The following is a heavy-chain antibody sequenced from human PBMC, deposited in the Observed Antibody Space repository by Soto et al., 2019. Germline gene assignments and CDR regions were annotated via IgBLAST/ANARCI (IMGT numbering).Heavy chain of an antibody. J-gene: IGHJ4*02. CDR3: ARINSSGYYSGPWHIDY. D-gene: IGHD3-22*01. CDR2: IDWDDDK. Sequence: ESGPTLVNPTQTLTLTCTFSGFSLSTSGMCVSWIRQPPGKALEWLARIDWDDDKYYSTSLKTRLTISKDTSKNQVVLTMTNMDPVDTATYYCARINSSGYYSGPWHIDYWGQGTLVTVSS. V-gene: IGHV2-70*11. CDR1: GFSLSTSGMC.